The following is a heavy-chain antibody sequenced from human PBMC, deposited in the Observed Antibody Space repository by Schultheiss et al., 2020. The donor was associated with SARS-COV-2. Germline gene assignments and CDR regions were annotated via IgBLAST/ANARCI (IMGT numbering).Heavy chain of an antibody. V-gene: IGHV3-48*04. CDR1: GFAFSNYA. Sequence: GGSLRLSCAASGFAFSNYAMSWVRQAPGKGLEWVSYISSSGSTIYYPDSVKGRFTISRDNAKNSLFLQMNSLRVEDTAVYYCARFRIFGVVKHYYYNGMDVWGQGTTVTVSS. J-gene: IGHJ6*02. D-gene: IGHD3-3*01. CDR2: ISSSGSTI. CDR3: ARFRIFGVVKHYYYNGMDV.